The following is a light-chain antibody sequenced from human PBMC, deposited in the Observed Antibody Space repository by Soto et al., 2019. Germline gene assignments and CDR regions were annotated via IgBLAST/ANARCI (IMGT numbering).Light chain of an antibody. J-gene: IGLJ2*01. V-gene: IGLV2-14*01. CDR1: TSDVGGYNY. Sequence: QSVLTQPASVSGSPGQSITISCTGTTSDVGGYNYVSWYQQHPGKAPKLMIYGVSNRPSGIPERISGSNSGNTATLTISRVAAGDEADYYCQVWESISDHVVFGGGTKLTVL. CDR2: GVS. CDR3: QVWESISDHVV.